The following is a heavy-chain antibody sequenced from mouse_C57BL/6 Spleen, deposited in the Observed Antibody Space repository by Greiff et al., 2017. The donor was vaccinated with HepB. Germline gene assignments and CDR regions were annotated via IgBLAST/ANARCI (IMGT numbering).Heavy chain of an antibody. Sequence: EVMLVESGPELVKPGASVKMSCKASGYTFTDYNMHWVKQSHGKSLEWIGYINPNNGGTSYNQKFKGKATLTVNKSSSTAYMELRSLTSEDSAVYYCARSLTVVATGAMDYWGQGTSVTVSS. CDR2: INPNNGGT. J-gene: IGHJ4*01. V-gene: IGHV1-22*01. CDR3: ARSLTVVATGAMDY. CDR1: GYTFTDYN. D-gene: IGHD1-1*01.